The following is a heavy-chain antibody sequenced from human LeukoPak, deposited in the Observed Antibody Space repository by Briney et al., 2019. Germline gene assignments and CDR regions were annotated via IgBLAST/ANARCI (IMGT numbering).Heavy chain of an antibody. Sequence: SETLSLTCTVSGGSISSSRKYWGWIRQPPGKGLEWIGNLFYPGSTYYNPSLKSRVTISVDTSKDEFSLKLSSVTAADTAVYYCARLFGDYETPAFDIWGQGTMVTVSS. CDR1: GGSISSSRKY. CDR3: ARLFGDYETPAFDI. CDR2: LFYPGST. J-gene: IGHJ3*02. V-gene: IGHV4-39*01. D-gene: IGHD4-17*01.